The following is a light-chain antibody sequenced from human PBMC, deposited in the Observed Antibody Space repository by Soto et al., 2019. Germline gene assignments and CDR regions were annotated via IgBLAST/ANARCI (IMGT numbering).Light chain of an antibody. CDR1: QSVSTY. CDR3: QHYGTSSWT. J-gene: IGKJ1*01. Sequence: EIVLTQSPGTLSLSPGERATLSCRASQSVSTYLAWYQQKPGQAPSVLIYGASNRATGIPARFSGSGSGTDFTLTISRLEPDDFAVDYCQHYGTSSWTFGQGTKVDIK. V-gene: IGKV3-20*01. CDR2: GAS.